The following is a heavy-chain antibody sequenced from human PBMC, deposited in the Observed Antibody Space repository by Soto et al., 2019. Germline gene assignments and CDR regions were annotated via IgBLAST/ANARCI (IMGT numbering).Heavy chain of an antibody. Sequence: SETLSLTCTVSGGSISSGGYYWSWIRQHPGKGLEWIGYIYYSGSTYYNTSIKNRVNISVDTSKNQFSLKLSSVTAADTAVYYCARDHNSSSWYDAFDIWGQGTMVTVSS. CDR3: ARDHNSSSWYDAFDI. CDR2: IYYSGST. J-gene: IGHJ3*02. V-gene: IGHV4-31*03. CDR1: GGSISSGGYY. D-gene: IGHD6-13*01.